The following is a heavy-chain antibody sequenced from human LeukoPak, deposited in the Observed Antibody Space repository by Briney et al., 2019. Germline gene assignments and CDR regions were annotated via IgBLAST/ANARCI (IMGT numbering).Heavy chain of an antibody. CDR3: ARVQRDYGGNWEYYYYYYMDV. J-gene: IGHJ6*03. Sequence: SETLSLTCTVSGGSISSSSYYWGWIRQPPGKGLEWIGSIYYSGSTYYNPSLKSRVTISVDTSKNQFSLKLSSVTAADTAVYYCARVQRDYGGNWEYYYYYYMDVWGKGTTVTVSS. CDR2: IYYSGST. D-gene: IGHD4-23*01. V-gene: IGHV4-39*01. CDR1: GGSISSSSYY.